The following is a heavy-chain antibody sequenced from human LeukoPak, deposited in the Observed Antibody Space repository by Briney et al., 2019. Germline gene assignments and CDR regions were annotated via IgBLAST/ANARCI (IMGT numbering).Heavy chain of an antibody. J-gene: IGHJ4*02. D-gene: IGHD4-17*01. CDR2: IRYDGSNK. V-gene: IGHV3-30*02. CDR1: GFTFSSYG. Sequence: PGGSLRLSCAASGFTFSSYGMHWVRQAPGKGLERVAFIRYDGSNKYYADSVKGRFTISRDNSKNTLYLQMNSLRAEDTAVYYCAKDHAYYGDYGESGHYWGQGTLVTVSS. CDR3: AKDHAYYGDYGESGHY.